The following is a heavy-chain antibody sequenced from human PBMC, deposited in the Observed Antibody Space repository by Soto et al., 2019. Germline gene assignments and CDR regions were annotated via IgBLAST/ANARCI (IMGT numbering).Heavy chain of an antibody. CDR2: INAGNGNT. Sequence: QVQLVQSGAEVKKPGASVKVSCKASGYTFTSYAMHWVRQAPGQRLEWMGWINAGNGNTKYSQKLQGRVTITRDTSASTAYMERSSLRSEDTAVYYCARDPVYGDYAAEYFQHWGQGTLVTVSS. CDR1: GYTFTSYA. CDR3: ARDPVYGDYAAEYFQH. D-gene: IGHD4-17*01. J-gene: IGHJ1*01. V-gene: IGHV1-3*01.